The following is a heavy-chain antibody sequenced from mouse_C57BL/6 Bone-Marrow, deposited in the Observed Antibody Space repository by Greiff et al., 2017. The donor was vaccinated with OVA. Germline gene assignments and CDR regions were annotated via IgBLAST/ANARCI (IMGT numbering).Heavy chain of an antibody. J-gene: IGHJ3*01. CDR2: IYPGSGNT. V-gene: IGHV1-66*01. CDR1: GYSFTSYY. D-gene: IGHD3-2*02. CDR3: ARSRAAQSRFAY. Sequence: QVQLQQSGPELVKPGASVKISCKASGYSFTSYYIHWVKQRPGQGLEWIGWIYPGSGNTKYNEKFKGKATLTADTSSSTAYMQLSSLTSEDSAVYYCARSRAAQSRFAYWGQGTLVTVSA.